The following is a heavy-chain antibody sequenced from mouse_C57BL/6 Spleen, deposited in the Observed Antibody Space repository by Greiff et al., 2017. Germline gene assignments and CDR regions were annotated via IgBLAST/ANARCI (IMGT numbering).Heavy chain of an antibody. CDR2: IDPSDSYT. Sequence: QVQLQQPGAELVKPGASVKLSCKASGYTFTSYWMQWVKQRPGQGLEWIGEIDPSDSYTNYNQKFKGKATLTVDTSSSTAYMQLSSLTSEDSAVYYCAGHYYGSSYPFAYWGQGTLVTVSA. J-gene: IGHJ3*01. D-gene: IGHD1-1*01. V-gene: IGHV1-50*01. CDR3: AGHYYGSSYPFAY. CDR1: GYTFTSYW.